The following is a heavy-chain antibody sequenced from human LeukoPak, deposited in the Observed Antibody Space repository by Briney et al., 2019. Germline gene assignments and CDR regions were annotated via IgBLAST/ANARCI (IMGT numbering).Heavy chain of an antibody. CDR1: GYSISSGDYY. V-gene: IGHV4-61*02. CDR2: VDLGGTT. CDR3: AREGAYCSGTDCFATTVDA. D-gene: IGHD2-2*01. J-gene: IGHJ5*02. Sequence: SQTLSLTCNVSGYSISSGDYYWTWIRQPAGKGLEWIGRVDLGGTTSYNPSLLSRVTVSVDPSKNQFSLSLTSVTAADTATYYCAREGAYCSGTDCFATTVDAWGPGALVTVSS.